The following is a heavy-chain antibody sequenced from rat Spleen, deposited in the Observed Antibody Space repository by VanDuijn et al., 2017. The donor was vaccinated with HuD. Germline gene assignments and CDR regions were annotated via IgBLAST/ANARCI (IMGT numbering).Heavy chain of an antibody. J-gene: IGHJ2*01. Sequence: EVQLVQSGGGLVQPGKSLKLSCAALGFTFSKYGMAWVRQAPTKGLEWVATISYDGSSTYYRDSVKGRFTMSRDNAKSTLYLQVDSLRSEDTAIYYCARPTTGIPFNYWGQGVMVTVSS. D-gene: IGHD1-9*01. V-gene: IGHV5-29*01. CDR1: GFTFSKYG. CDR3: ARPTTGIPFNY. CDR2: ISYDGSST.